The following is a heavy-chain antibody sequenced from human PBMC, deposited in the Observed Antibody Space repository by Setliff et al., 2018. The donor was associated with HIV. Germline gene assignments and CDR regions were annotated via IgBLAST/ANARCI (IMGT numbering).Heavy chain of an antibody. CDR1: GGSISSGGFY. J-gene: IGHJ4*02. D-gene: IGHD2-8*02. CDR3: ARLIHTGLLYFDF. CDR2: IYNTGST. Sequence: PSETLSLTCTVTGGSISSGGFYWTWIRQHPGKGLEWIGYIYNTGSTYHSPSLESRVTISIDTSKNQFSLNLRSVTAADTAVYFCARLIHTGLLYFDFWGRGTLVTVSS. V-gene: IGHV4-31*03.